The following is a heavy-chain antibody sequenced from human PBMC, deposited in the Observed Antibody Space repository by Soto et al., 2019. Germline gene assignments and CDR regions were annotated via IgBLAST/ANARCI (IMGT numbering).Heavy chain of an antibody. D-gene: IGHD6-19*01. CDR3: AKDFGGSGWFSSNLDV. CDR2: ISGSGRDT. CDR1: GLTFSSQA. J-gene: IGHJ6*02. V-gene: IGHV3-23*01. Sequence: GGSMKLSCAASGLTFSSQAMTWVRQAPGKGLEWVSGISGSGRDTYYADSVKGRFTISRDNSKNTLYLQMNSLRAEDTAAFYCAKDFGGSGWFSSNLDVWGQGTTVTVSS.